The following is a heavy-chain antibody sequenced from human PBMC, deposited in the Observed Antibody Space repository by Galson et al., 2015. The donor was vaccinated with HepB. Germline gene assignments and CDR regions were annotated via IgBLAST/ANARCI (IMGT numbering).Heavy chain of an antibody. D-gene: IGHD2-21*02. CDR2: IYSGGST. J-gene: IGHJ3*02. V-gene: IGHV3-53*04. Sequence: MTWVRQAPGKGLEWVSVIYSGGSTDYADSVKGRFTISRHNSKNTLSLQMNSLRIEDTAVYYCARVSYCGGDCYVDAFDIWGQGTMVTVSS. CDR3: ARVSYCGGDCYVDAFDI.